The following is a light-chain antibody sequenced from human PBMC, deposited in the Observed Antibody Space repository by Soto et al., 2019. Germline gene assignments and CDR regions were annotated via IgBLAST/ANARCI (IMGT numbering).Light chain of an antibody. Sequence: QSALTQPRSVSGSPGQSVAISCTGTSSDVGVYNYVSWYQQHPGKAPKLIIYDVDKRPSGVPDRFSGSKSGTTASLTISGLQTEDEAYYFCCSSAGNYRVFGGGTKLTVL. CDR2: DVD. CDR1: SSDVGVYNY. V-gene: IGLV2-11*01. J-gene: IGLJ2*01. CDR3: CSSAGNYRV.